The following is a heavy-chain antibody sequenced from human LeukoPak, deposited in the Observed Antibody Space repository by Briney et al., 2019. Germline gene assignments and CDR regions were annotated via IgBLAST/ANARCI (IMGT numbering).Heavy chain of an antibody. CDR3: ARAQAAINAFDI. V-gene: IGHV3-20*04. Sequence: GGSLRLSCATSGFTFDDYDMSWVRQAPGKGLEWVLGINWIGGSTGYADSVKGRFTFSRDNAKNSLYLQMNSLRAEDTALYYCARAQAAINAFDIWGQGTMVTVSS. CDR2: INWIGGST. CDR1: GFTFDDYD. D-gene: IGHD6-13*01. J-gene: IGHJ3*02.